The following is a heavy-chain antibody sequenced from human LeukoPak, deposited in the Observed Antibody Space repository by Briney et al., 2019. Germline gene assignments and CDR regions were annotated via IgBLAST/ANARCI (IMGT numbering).Heavy chain of an antibody. Sequence: KPSETLSLTCAVYGGSSGVYYWPGIGKSPGKGREWLGEINHGGSTNYNPSLKSRVTISIDTSKNQFSVKLRSVTAADTAVYYCARGKEWLRPHPYFDYWGQGTLVTVSS. CDR1: GGSSGVYY. CDR2: INHGGST. D-gene: IGHD5-12*01. J-gene: IGHJ4*02. V-gene: IGHV4-34*01. CDR3: ARGKEWLRPHPYFDY.